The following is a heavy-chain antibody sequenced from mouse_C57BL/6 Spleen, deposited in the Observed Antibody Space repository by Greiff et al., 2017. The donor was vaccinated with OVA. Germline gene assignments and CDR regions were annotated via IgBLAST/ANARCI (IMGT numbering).Heavy chain of an antibody. V-gene: IGHV1-81*01. Sequence: QVQLQQSGAELARPGASVKLSYKASGYTFTSYGISWVKQRTGQGLEWIGEIYPRSGNTYYNEKFKGKATLTADKSSSTAYMELRSLTSEDSAVYFCARGTTVVATDWYFDVWGTGTTVTVSS. D-gene: IGHD1-1*01. J-gene: IGHJ1*03. CDR3: ARGTTVVATDWYFDV. CDR1: GYTFTSYG. CDR2: IYPRSGNT.